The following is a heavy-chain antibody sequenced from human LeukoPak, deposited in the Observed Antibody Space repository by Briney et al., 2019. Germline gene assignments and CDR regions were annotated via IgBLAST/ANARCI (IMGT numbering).Heavy chain of an antibody. D-gene: IGHD4-17*01. CDR3: ARGSSLLDYGDPLKWFDP. V-gene: IGHV1-3*01. CDR2: INGGNGNT. Sequence: GASVKVSCKASGYTFSNYAMHWVRQAPGQRLEWMGWINGGNGNTMYAQKFQGRVTITRDTSASTAYMELSSLRSEDTAVYYCARGSSLLDYGDPLKWFDPWGQGTLVTVSS. CDR1: GYTFSNYA. J-gene: IGHJ5*02.